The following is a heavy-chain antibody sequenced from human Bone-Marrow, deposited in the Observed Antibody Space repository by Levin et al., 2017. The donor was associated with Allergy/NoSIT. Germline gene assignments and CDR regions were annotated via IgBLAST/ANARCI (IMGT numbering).Heavy chain of an antibody. D-gene: IGHD6-19*01. V-gene: IGHV4-39*07. CDR2: MSYSGRS. CDR1: GGSISDSSSY. Sequence: TSETLSLNCTVSGGSISDSSSYWAWIRQPPGMGLEWIGSMSYSGRSYYNRSLKSRVAISVDTSKNQFSLKVTSVTAADTAVYYCARDSIVVAGSDYWGQGTLVTVSS. J-gene: IGHJ4*02. CDR3: ARDSIVVAGSDY.